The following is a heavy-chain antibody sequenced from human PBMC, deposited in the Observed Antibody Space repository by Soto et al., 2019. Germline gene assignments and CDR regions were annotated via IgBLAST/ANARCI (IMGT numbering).Heavy chain of an antibody. J-gene: IGHJ6*02. D-gene: IGHD2-2*01. V-gene: IGHV3-30*18. CDR2: ISYDGSNK. CDR1: GFTFSSYG. Sequence: PGGSLRHACAASGFTFSSYGMHWVRQAPGKGLEWVAVISYDGSNKYYADSVKGRFTISRDNSKNTLYLQMNSLRAEDTAVYYCAKDHNMRYYYYGMDVWGQGTTVTVSS. CDR3: AKDHNMRYYYYGMDV.